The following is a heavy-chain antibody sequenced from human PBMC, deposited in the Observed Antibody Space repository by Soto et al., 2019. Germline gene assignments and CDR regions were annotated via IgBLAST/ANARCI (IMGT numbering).Heavy chain of an antibody. CDR2: INPSGGST. CDR3: ARDTDCTNGVCYYWFGA. V-gene: IGHV1-46*01. D-gene: IGHD2-8*01. CDR1: GYTFTSYY. Sequence: QVQLVQSGAEVKKPGASVKVSCKASGYTFTSYYMHWVRQAPGQGLEWMGIINPSGGSTSYAQKFQGRVTMTRDASTSTVYMELSSLRSEDTAVYYCARDTDCTNGVCYYWFGAWGQGTLVTVSS. J-gene: IGHJ5*02.